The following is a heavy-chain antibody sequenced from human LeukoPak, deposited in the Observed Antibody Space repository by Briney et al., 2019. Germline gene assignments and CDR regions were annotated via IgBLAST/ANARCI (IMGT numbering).Heavy chain of an antibody. Sequence: SETLSLTCSVSGGSISSYYWSWIRQPPGKGLEWIGYIYYSGSTNYNPSLKSRVTISVDTSKNQFSLKLSSVTAADTAVYYCARVMGGLAILTGSYFDYWGQGTLVTVSS. D-gene: IGHD3-9*01. CDR1: GGSISSYY. J-gene: IGHJ4*02. V-gene: IGHV4-59*08. CDR3: ARVMGGLAILTGSYFDY. CDR2: IYYSGST.